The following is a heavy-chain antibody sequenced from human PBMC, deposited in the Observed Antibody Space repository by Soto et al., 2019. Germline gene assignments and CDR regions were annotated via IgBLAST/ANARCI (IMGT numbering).Heavy chain of an antibody. CDR3: ARLKAGDYYYYYGMDV. Sequence: QLQLQESGPGLVKPSETLSLTCTVSGGSISSSSYYWGWIRQPPGKGLEWIGSIYYSGSTYYNPSLKSRVTRSVDTSKNQFSLKLSSVTAADTAVYYCARLKAGDYYYYYGMDVWGQGTTVTVSS. CDR2: IYYSGST. V-gene: IGHV4-39*01. CDR1: GGSISSSSYY. J-gene: IGHJ6*02. D-gene: IGHD3-10*01.